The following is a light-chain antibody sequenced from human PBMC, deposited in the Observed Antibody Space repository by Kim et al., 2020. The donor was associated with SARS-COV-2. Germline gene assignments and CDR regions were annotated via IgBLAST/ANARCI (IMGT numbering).Light chain of an antibody. V-gene: IGKV3-11*01. Sequence: DIVLTQSPATLSLSPGESVTLSCRASQNISIYLAWYRQRPGQPPSLLIYDAAKRATGIPARFSGGGSGVDFTLTINSLEPDDFAVYYCQQRTDWPLTFGGGTKGDIK. CDR1: QNISIY. CDR2: DAA. J-gene: IGKJ4*01. CDR3: QQRTDWPLT.